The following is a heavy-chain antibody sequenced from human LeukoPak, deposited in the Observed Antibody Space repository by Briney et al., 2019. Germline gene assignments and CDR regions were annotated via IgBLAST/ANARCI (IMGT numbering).Heavy chain of an antibody. CDR2: IKQDGSEK. Sequence: GGTLRLSCAASGFSFSSYWMSWVRQAPGKGVEWVANIKQDGSEKYYVDSVKGRFTISRDNAKNSLYLQMNSLRAEDTAVYYCVGHSDYWGQGTLVTVSS. CDR1: GFSFSSYW. J-gene: IGHJ4*02. CDR3: VGHSDY. D-gene: IGHD3-16*01. V-gene: IGHV3-7*01.